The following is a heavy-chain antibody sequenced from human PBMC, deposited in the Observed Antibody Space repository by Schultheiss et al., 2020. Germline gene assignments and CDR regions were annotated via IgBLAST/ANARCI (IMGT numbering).Heavy chain of an antibody. D-gene: IGHD2-2*01. V-gene: IGHV4-30-4*01. Sequence: SQTLSLTCTVSGGSISSGDYYWSWIRQPPGKGLEWIGYIYYSGSTYYNPSLKSRVTISVDTSKNQFSLKLSSVTAADTAVYYCARGDIVVVPAAIGGRAWFDPWGQGTLVTVSS. J-gene: IGHJ5*02. CDR2: IYYSGST. CDR3: ARGDIVVVPAAIGGRAWFDP. CDR1: GGSISSGDYY.